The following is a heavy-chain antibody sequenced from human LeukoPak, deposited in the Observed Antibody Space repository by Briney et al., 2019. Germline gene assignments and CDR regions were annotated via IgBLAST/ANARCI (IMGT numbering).Heavy chain of an antibody. CDR3: ARHALGGSHHQNDY. D-gene: IGHD3-16*01. Sequence: KPGESLKISCKGSGYTFSSYWIGWVRQMPGKGLEWMGIIYPSDSDTTYSPSFQGLVTISADKSIRTAYLEWSSLKVSDTAMYYCARHALGGSHHQNDYWGQGTLVTVSS. V-gene: IGHV5-51*01. CDR2: IYPSDSDT. CDR1: GYTFSSYW. J-gene: IGHJ4*02.